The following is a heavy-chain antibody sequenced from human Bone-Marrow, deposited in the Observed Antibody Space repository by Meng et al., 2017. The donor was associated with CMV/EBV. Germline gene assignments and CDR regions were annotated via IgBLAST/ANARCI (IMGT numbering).Heavy chain of an antibody. CDR1: GGSFSGYY. Sequence: SETLSLTCAVYGGSFSGYYWSWIRQAPGKGLEWIGEINHRRNTNYNPYLKGRVTITVDTSKNQFPLILNSVPAADTALHYCAGDSGWQPGGYWGQGNLVSVSS. CDR2: INHRRNT. CDR3: AGDSGWQPGGY. J-gene: IGHJ4*02. D-gene: IGHD3-10*01. V-gene: IGHV4-34*01.